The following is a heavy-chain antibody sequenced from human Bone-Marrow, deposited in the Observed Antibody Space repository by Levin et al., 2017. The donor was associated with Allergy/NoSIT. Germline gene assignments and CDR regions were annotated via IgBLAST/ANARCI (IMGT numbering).Heavy chain of an antibody. J-gene: IGHJ3*02. Sequence: GESLKISCKGSGYTFPSYWIGWVRQMPEKGLEWMGIIYPGDSDTRYSPSFQGQVTISVDKSISTAYLQWSSLKASDTAIYYCVRPRRMALRYDAFDIWGQGTMVTVSS. V-gene: IGHV5-51*01. CDR1: GYTFPSYW. CDR3: VRPRRMALRYDAFDI. CDR2: IYPGDSDT. D-gene: IGHD3-16*02.